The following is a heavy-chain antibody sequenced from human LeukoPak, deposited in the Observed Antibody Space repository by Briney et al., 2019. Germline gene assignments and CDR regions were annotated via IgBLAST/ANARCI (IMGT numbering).Heavy chain of an antibody. V-gene: IGHV3-23*01. J-gene: IGHJ5*02. D-gene: IGHD3-22*01. CDR2: ISGSGDST. CDR3: AKVRYYDSRVYPGWFDP. Sequence: GRSLRLSCAAYGFTFSSCATSWVRQAPGKGLEWVSAISGSGDSTYYADSVKGRFTISRDNSKNTLYLQMNSLRAEDTAVYYCAKVRYYDSRVYPGWFDPWGQGTLVTVSS. CDR1: GFTFSSCA.